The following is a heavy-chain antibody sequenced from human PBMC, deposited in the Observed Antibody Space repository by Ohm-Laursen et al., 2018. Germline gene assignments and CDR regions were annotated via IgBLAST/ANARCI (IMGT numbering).Heavy chain of an antibody. Sequence: GTLSLTCTVSGGSISSYYWSWIRQPPGKGLEWIGYIYYSGSTNYNPSFKSRVTISVDTSKNQFSLKLSSVTAADTAVYYCAREYSSSSGLGYYYYGMDVWGQGTTVTVS. V-gene: IGHV4-59*01. CDR2: IYYSGST. CDR3: AREYSSSSGLGYYYYGMDV. D-gene: IGHD6-6*01. CDR1: GGSISSYY. J-gene: IGHJ6*02.